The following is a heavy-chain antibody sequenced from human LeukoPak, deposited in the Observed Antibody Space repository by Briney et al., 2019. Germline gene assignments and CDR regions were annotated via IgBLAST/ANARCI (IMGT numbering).Heavy chain of an antibody. V-gene: IGHV3-30*18. CDR1: GFIFSNYG. D-gene: IGHD6-13*01. CDR3: AKGRSSSWEEYFQH. CDR2: ISFDGSNK. Sequence: PGRSLRLSCAASGFIFSNYGMHWVRQAPGKGLEGVAFISFDGSNKYYADSVKGRFAISRDNSENTLYLQMNGLRAEDTAVYYCAKGRSSSWEEYFQHWGQGTLVTVSS. J-gene: IGHJ1*01.